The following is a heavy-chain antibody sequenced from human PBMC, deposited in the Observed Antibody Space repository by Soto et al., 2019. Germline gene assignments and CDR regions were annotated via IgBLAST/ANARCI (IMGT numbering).Heavy chain of an antibody. J-gene: IGHJ4*02. D-gene: IGHD3-22*01. CDR1: CGSISIHY. CDR3: TRSGGDYVNGGYYGGDYDY. V-gene: IGHV4-59*11. Sequence: QVQLQESGPGLVKPSETLSLTCTVSCGSISIHYWSWIRQSPGKGLEWSGYIHHTGPTNYNPSLQSRVTISLAEYQNQFSLKLPSVTAADTAVYYCTRSGGDYVNGGYYGGDYDYWGRGTLVTVSS. CDR2: IHHTGPT.